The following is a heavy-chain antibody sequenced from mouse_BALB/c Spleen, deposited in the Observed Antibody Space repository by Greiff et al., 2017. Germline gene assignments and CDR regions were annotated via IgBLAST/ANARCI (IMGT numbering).Heavy chain of an antibody. CDR1: GFTFSSYT. D-gene: IGHD3-2*01. Sequence: DVQLVESGGGLVKPGGSLKLSCAASGFTFSSYTMSWVRQTPEKGLEWVAYISSGSSTIYYADTVKGRFTISRDNPKNTLFLQMTSLRSEDTAMYYCARSGQLGLPDYWGQGTTLTVSS. V-gene: IGHV5-17*02. CDR3: ARSGQLGLPDY. CDR2: ISSGSSTI. J-gene: IGHJ2*01.